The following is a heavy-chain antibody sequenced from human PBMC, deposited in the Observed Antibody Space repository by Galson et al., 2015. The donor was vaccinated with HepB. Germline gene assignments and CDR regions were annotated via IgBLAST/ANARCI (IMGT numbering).Heavy chain of an antibody. J-gene: IGHJ2*01. Sequence: SLRLSCAASGFTFSSYWMSWVRQAPGKGLEWVANIKQDGSEKYYVDSVKGRFTISRDNAKNSLYLQMNSLRAEDTAVYYCARDRVYYYDSSGPYWYFDLWGRGTLVTVSS. CDR2: IKQDGSEK. CDR3: ARDRVYYYDSSGPYWYFDL. D-gene: IGHD3-22*01. V-gene: IGHV3-7*03. CDR1: GFTFSSYW.